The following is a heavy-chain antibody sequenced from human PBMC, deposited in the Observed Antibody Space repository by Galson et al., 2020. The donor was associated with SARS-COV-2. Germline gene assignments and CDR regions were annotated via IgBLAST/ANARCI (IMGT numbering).Heavy chain of an antibody. CDR1: RGSIDSYY. J-gene: IGHJ3*01. V-gene: IGHV4-4*07. CDR3: ARGRDGYSSAGAFDV. Sequence: SETLSLTCTVSRGSIDSYYWSWIRQPAGKGLEWIGRVCTRGSTNYNPSLKSRLTLSVDVSKNQFSLRLSSVTAADTAMYYCARGRDGYSSAGAFDVWGQGTMVTVSS. CDR2: VCTRGST. D-gene: IGHD2-15*01.